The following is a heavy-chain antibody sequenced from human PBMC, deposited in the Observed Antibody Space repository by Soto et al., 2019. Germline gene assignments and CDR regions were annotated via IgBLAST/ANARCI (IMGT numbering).Heavy chain of an antibody. CDR2: INHSGGT. V-gene: IGHV4-34*01. D-gene: IGHD6-19*01. CDR3: ARASIAVAGTKYQRHSNCTVV. Sequence: SETLSLTCAVYGGSFSGYYWSWIRQPPGKGLEWIGEINHSGGTNYNPSLKSRVTISVDTSKNQFSLKLSSVTAADTAVYYCARASIAVAGTKYQRHSNCTVVCGAGT. CDR1: GGSFSGYY. J-gene: IGHJ6*02.